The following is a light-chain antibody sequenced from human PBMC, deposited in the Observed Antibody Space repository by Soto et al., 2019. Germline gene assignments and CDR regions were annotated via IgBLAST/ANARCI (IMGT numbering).Light chain of an antibody. CDR2: GAS. Sequence: ERGMTQSPATLSVSPGERSTLSCRASQSVSTNLAWYQQKPGQAPRLLIFGASTRATDVPARFSGSGSGTEFTLTISSLQSEDFAVYYCLQHNSWHRTFGQGTRLEV. CDR1: QSVSTN. CDR3: LQHNSWHRT. V-gene: IGKV3-15*01. J-gene: IGKJ1*01.